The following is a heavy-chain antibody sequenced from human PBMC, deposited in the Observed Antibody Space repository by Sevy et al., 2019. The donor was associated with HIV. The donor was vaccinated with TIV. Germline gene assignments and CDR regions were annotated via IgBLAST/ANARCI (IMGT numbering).Heavy chain of an antibody. CDR2: ISNSGNKK. V-gene: IGHV3-23*01. Sequence: GGSLRLSCAASGFTFSTYGMHWVRQAPGKGLEWVSVISNSGNKKYYADSVRGRFTISRDSSKNTVYLQLNSLRAEDTAIYFCAREGGYDSHGYGVSNYWGQGTLVTVSS. CDR3: AREGGYDSHGYGVSNY. CDR1: GFTFSTYG. J-gene: IGHJ4*02. D-gene: IGHD3-22*01.